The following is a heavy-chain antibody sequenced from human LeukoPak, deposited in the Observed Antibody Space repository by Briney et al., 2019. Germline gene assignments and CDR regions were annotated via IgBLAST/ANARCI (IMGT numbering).Heavy chain of an antibody. CDR2: IIPIFGTA. V-gene: IGHV1-69*05. D-gene: IGHD2-15*01. J-gene: IGHJ3*02. CDR1: GGTFSSYA. Sequence: SVKVSCKASGGTFSSYAISWVRQAPGQGLEWMGGIIPIFGTANYAQKFQGRVTITTDESTSTAYMELSSLRSEDTAVYYCARKFCSGGSCYDDYGDFIGPGAFDIWGQGTMVTVS. CDR3: ARKFCSGGSCYDDYGDFIGPGAFDI.